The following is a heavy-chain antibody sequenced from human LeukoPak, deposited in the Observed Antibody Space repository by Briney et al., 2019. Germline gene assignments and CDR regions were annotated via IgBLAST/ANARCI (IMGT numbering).Heavy chain of an antibody. CDR1: GYTFTGYY. CDR3: ARFRARGSGSYYPPFDY. D-gene: IGHD3-10*01. V-gene: IGHV1-2*02. Sequence: GASVKVSCKASGYTFTGYYMHWVRQAPGQGLEWMGWINPNSGGTNYAQKFQGRVTMTRDTSISTAYMELSRLRSDDTAMYYCARFRARGSGSYYPPFDYWGQGTLVTVSS. CDR2: INPNSGGT. J-gene: IGHJ4*02.